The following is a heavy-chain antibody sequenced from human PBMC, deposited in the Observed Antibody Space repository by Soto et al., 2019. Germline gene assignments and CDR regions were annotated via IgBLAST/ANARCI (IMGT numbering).Heavy chain of an antibody. V-gene: IGHV1-69*12. D-gene: IGHD2-2*01. J-gene: IGHJ4*02. Sequence: QVQLVQSGAEVKKPGSSVKVSCKTSGDTFGTYAVNWVRQAPGQGLEWMGGIIPMFGTSNYAQRFQGRVTITADDSASTVYMDLNSLKSEDTAVYYCARGYTSTWCLDSWGQGTLFTVSS. CDR2: IIPMFGTS. CDR1: GDTFGTYA. CDR3: ARGYTSTWCLDS.